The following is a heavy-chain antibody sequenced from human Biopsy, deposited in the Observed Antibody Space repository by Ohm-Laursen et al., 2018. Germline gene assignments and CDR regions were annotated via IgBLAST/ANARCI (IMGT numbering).Heavy chain of an antibody. Sequence: SETLSLTCNVSGGDINNYYWSWIRQPAGKGLEWIGRIYPGGSTNYNPSLKSRVTMLVDTSKKQLSLRLRSVTPADTAMYYCARDRGFYSDRTVPGYFDLWGRGTLVTVSS. D-gene: IGHD3-22*01. CDR1: GGDINNYY. J-gene: IGHJ2*01. V-gene: IGHV4-4*07. CDR3: ARDRGFYSDRTVPGYFDL. CDR2: IYPGGST.